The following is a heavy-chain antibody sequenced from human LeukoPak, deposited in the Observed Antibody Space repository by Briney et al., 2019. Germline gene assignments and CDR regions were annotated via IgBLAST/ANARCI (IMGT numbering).Heavy chain of an antibody. J-gene: IGHJ4*02. CDR3: ASAITYYYGSGSPDY. CDR1: GFTFSNDW. CDR2: IKQEGSEI. Sequence: PEGSLRLSCAASGFTFSNDWMSWVRQAPGKGLEWVANIKQEGSEIYYVDSVKGRFTISKDNAKNSLYLQMNSLRAEDTAVYYCASAITYYYGSGSPDYWGQGTLVTVSS. V-gene: IGHV3-7*01. D-gene: IGHD3-10*01.